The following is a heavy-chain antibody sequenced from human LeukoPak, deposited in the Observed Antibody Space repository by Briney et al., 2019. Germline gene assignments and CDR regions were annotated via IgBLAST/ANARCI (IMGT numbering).Heavy chain of an antibody. CDR1: GYTFTSYA. CDR2: INTNTGNP. D-gene: IGHD6-13*01. J-gene: IGHJ4*02. CDR3: ARDQPTIAAAGIVY. Sequence: ASVKASCKASGYTFTSYAMNWVRQAPGQGLEWMGWINTNTGNPTYAQGFTGRFVFSLDTSVSTAYLQISSLKAEDTAVYYCARDQPTIAAAGIVYWGQGTLVTVSS. V-gene: IGHV7-4-1*02.